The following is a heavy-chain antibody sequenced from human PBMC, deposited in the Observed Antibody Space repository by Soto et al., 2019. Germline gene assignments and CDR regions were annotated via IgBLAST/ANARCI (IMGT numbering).Heavy chain of an antibody. Sequence: QVQLQESGPGLVKPSETLSLTCTVSGDSIRPYYWTWIRQPPGKGLEWIGYVYYSGSVNDKSSLKSRVTMTVDTTKNQFSLRLNSVTAADTAVYYCTRVTYDSFTAYSYYFDYWGQGTLVTVSS. CDR1: GDSIRPYY. J-gene: IGHJ4*02. CDR3: TRVTYDSFTAYSYYFDY. D-gene: IGHD3-9*01. CDR2: VYYSGSV. V-gene: IGHV4-59*01.